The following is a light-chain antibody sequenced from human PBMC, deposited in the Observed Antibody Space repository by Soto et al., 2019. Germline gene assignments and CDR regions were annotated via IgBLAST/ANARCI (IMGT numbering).Light chain of an antibody. CDR3: SSYTSRSTLFV. J-gene: IGLJ1*01. Sequence: QSALTQPASVSGSPGQSITMSCTGTSNDVGGYNYVSWYQQHPGKAPKLIISEVSNRPSGVSLRFSGSKSGNTASLTISGLQAEDDADYYCSSYTSRSTLFVFGTGTKLTVL. CDR1: SNDVGGYNY. CDR2: EVS. V-gene: IGLV2-14*01.